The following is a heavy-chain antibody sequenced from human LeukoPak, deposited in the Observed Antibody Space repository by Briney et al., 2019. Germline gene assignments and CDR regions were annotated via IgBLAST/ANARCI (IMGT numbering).Heavy chain of an antibody. J-gene: IGHJ5*02. V-gene: IGHV1-2*02. Sequence: ASVKVSCKASGYTFTGYYMHWVRQAPGQGLEWMGWINPNSGGTNYAQKFQGRVTMTRDTSISTAYMELSRLRSEDTAVYYCARGGSGNHNWFDPWGQGTLVTVSS. CDR1: GYTFTGYY. CDR2: INPNSGGT. D-gene: IGHD3-10*01. CDR3: ARGGSGNHNWFDP.